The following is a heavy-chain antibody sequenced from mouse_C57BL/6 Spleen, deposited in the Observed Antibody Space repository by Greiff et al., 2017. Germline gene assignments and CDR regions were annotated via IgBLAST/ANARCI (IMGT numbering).Heavy chain of an antibody. CDR3: ARRETGTFYLDY. J-gene: IGHJ2*01. D-gene: IGHD3-1*01. Sequence: QVQLQQSGAELVKPGASVKLSCKASGYTFTSYWMKWVKQRPGQGLEWIGMIHPNSGSTNYNEKFKSKATLTVDKSSSTAYMQHSSLTSEDSAVFYCARRETGTFYLDYWGQGTTLTVSS. V-gene: IGHV1-64*01. CDR2: IHPNSGST. CDR1: GYTFTSYW.